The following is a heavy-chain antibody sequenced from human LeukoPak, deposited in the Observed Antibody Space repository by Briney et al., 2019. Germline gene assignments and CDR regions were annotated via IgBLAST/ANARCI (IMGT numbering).Heavy chain of an antibody. J-gene: IGHJ4*02. CDR1: GGSFSGYY. D-gene: IGHD3-3*02. CDR3: ARGQGHFWSGYYTLGGYYFDY. V-gene: IGHV4-34*01. Sequence: SETLSLTCAVYGGSFSGYYWSWIRQPPGKGLEWIGEINHSGSTNYNPSLKSRVTISVDTSKNQFSLKLSSVTAADTAVYYCARGQGHFWSGYYTLGGYYFDYWGQGTLVTASS. CDR2: INHSGST.